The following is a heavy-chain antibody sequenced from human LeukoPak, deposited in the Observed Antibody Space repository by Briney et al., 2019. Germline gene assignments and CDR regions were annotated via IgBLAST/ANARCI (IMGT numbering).Heavy chain of an antibody. CDR2: ISNSGRNI. Sequence: PGGSLRLSCVASGFTFSDDYMSWIRQAPGKGLEWVAYISNSGRNIFYADSVKGRFTMSRDNAKNSLYLQMNSLRAEDTAVYYCARLGEKADFDYWGQGTLVTVSS. CDR3: ARLGEKADFDY. V-gene: IGHV3-11*04. D-gene: IGHD3-16*01. J-gene: IGHJ4*02. CDR1: GFTFSDDY.